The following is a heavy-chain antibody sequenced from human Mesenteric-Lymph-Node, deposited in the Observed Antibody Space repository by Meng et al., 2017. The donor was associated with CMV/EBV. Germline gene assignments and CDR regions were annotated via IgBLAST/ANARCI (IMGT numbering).Heavy chain of an antibody. Sequence: SGGTFSSYAISWVRQAPGQGLEWMGEIIPIFGTANYAQRFQDRVTITTDESMSTAYMDLSSLRSEDTAVYYCATGDSTGWYQFSWFDPWGQGTLVTVSS. J-gene: IGHJ5*02. CDR3: ATGDSTGWYQFSWFDP. CDR2: IIPIFGTA. CDR1: GGTFSSYA. V-gene: IGHV1-69*05. D-gene: IGHD6-19*01.